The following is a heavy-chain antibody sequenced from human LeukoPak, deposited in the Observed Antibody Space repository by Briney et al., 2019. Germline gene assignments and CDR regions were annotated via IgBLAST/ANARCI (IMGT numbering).Heavy chain of an antibody. D-gene: IGHD2-15*01. CDR1: GGSFSGYY. CDR2: INHSGST. J-gene: IGHJ3*02. Sequence: SETLSLTCAVYGGSFSGYYWSWIRQPPGKGLEWIREINHSGSTNYNPSLKSRVTISVDTSKNQFSLKLSSVTAADTAVYYCARALLDAFDIWGQGTMATVSS. CDR3: ARALLDAFDI. V-gene: IGHV4-34*01.